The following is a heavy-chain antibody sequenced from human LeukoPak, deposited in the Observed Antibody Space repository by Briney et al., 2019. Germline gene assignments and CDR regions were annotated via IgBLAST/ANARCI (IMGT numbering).Heavy chain of an antibody. CDR3: AREADTTTRYFDL. V-gene: IGHV1-18*04. CDR1: GYTFTGYY. D-gene: IGHD1-14*01. Sequence: ASVKVSCKASGYTFTGYYMHWVRQAPGQGLEWMGWISAYNGNTNYAQKLQGRVTMTTDTSTSTAYMELRSLRSEDTAVYFCAREADTTTRYFDLWGRGTLVIVSS. CDR2: ISAYNGNT. J-gene: IGHJ2*01.